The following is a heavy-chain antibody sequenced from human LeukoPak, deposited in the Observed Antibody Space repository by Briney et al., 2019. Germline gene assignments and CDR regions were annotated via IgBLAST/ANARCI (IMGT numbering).Heavy chain of an antibody. D-gene: IGHD5-12*01. Sequence: GGSLRLSCAASGFTFSSYAMSWVRQAPGKGLEWVSAISGSGGSTYYADSVKGRFTISRDNSKNTLYLQMNSLRAEDTAVYYCAKRVGYSGYDGSNYYYYYYMDVWGKGTTVTVSS. CDR1: GFTFSSYA. CDR2: ISGSGGST. V-gene: IGHV3-23*01. CDR3: AKRVGYSGYDGSNYYYYYYMDV. J-gene: IGHJ6*03.